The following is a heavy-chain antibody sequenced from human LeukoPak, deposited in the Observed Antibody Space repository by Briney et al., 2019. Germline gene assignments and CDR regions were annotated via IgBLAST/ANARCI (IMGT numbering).Heavy chain of an antibody. J-gene: IGHJ5*02. Sequence: GGSLRLSCAASGFTFSSYEMNWVRQAPGKGLEWVSYISSSGSTIYYADSVKGRFTISRDNAKNSLYLQMNSLRAEDTAVYYCARVHYDILTGYYGWFDLWGQGTLVTVSS. CDR3: ARVHYDILTGYYGWFDL. D-gene: IGHD3-9*01. CDR1: GFTFSSYE. V-gene: IGHV3-48*03. CDR2: ISSSGSTI.